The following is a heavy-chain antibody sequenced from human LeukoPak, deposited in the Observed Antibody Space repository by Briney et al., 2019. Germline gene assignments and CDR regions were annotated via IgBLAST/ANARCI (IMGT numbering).Heavy chain of an antibody. CDR3: ASPSRYYDILTGSITLDY. Sequence: ASVKVSCKASEGTFSSYAISWVRQAPGQGLEWMGRIIPIFGTANYAQKFQGRVTITTDESTSTAYMELSSLRSEDTAVYYCASPSRYYDILTGSITLDYWGQGTLVTVSS. V-gene: IGHV1-69*05. D-gene: IGHD3-9*01. CDR1: EGTFSSYA. CDR2: IIPIFGTA. J-gene: IGHJ4*02.